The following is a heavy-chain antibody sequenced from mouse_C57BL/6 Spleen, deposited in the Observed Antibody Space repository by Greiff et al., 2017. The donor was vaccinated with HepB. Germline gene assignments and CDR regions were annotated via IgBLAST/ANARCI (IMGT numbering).Heavy chain of an antibody. D-gene: IGHD3-2*02. J-gene: IGHJ4*01. CDR1: GYTFTSYG. V-gene: IGHV1-81*01. CDR2: IYPRSGNT. CDR3: ARVLTAQATFYYAMDY. Sequence: QVHVKQSGAELARPGASVKLSCKASGYTFTSYGISWVKQRTGQGLEWIGEIYPRSGNTYYNEKFKGKATLTADKSSSTAYLELRSLTSEDSAVYFCARVLTAQATFYYAMDYWGQGTSVTVSS.